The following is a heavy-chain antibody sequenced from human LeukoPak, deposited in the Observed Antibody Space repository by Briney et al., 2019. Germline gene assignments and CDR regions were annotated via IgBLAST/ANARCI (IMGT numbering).Heavy chain of an antibody. CDR2: ISYSGST. Sequence: SETLSLTCSVSGASIRSFYWGWIRQPPGKGLEWIGYISYSGSTKYNPSLKSRATMSADTSKSQLSLRLDSVTAADTAVYFCAPQVGGTSDTFDSLGQGTMVTVSS. CDR3: APQVGGTSDTFDS. D-gene: IGHD2-15*01. CDR1: GASIRSFY. J-gene: IGHJ3*02. V-gene: IGHV4-59*01.